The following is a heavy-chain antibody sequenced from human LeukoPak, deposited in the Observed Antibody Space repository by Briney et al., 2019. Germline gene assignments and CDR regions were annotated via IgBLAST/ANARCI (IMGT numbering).Heavy chain of an antibody. Sequence: PSETLSLTCTVSGGSISSYYWSWIRQPPGKGLEWIGYIYYSGSTNYNPSLKSRVTISVDTSKNQFSLKLSSVTAADTAVYYCARVVGGKTYYDFRSGYPTNYGMDVWGQGTTVTVSS. V-gene: IGHV4-59*01. CDR3: ARVVGGKTYYDFRSGYPTNYGMDV. D-gene: IGHD3-3*01. CDR2: IYYSGST. CDR1: GGSISSYY. J-gene: IGHJ6*02.